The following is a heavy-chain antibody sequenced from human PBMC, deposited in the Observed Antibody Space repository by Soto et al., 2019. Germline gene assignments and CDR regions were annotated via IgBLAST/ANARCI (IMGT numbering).Heavy chain of an antibody. V-gene: IGHV4-34*01. CDR1: GGSFSGYY. D-gene: IGHD3-10*01. J-gene: IGHJ4*02. CDR2: INHSGST. CDR3: ARGYGRNFDY. Sequence: SETLSLTCAIYGGSFSGYYWSWLRQPPGKGLEWIGEINHSGSTNYNPSLKSRVTISADTSKNQFSLKLSSATAADTAVYDCARGYGRNFDYWGQGTLVTVAS.